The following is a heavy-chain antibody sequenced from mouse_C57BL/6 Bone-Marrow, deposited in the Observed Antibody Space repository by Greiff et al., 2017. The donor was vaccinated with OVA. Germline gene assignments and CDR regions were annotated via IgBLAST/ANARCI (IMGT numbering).Heavy chain of an antibody. CDR1: GYTFTSYN. Sequence: QVQLKQSGAELVRPGASVKMSCKASGYTFTSYNMHWVKQTPRQGLEWIGAIYPGNGDTSYNQKFKGKATLTVDKSSSTAYMQLSSLTSEDSAVYFCARGIYYGSSYYFDYWGQGTTLTVSS. CDR3: ARGIYYGSSYYFDY. J-gene: IGHJ2*01. V-gene: IGHV1-12*01. D-gene: IGHD1-1*01. CDR2: IYPGNGDT.